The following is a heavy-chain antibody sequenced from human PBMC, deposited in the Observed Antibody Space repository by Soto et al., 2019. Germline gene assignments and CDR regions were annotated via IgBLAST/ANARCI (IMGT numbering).Heavy chain of an antibody. V-gene: IGHV1-69*01. CDR2: IIPMFGTP. J-gene: IGHJ3*02. CDR3: ARSRNVAEFNDYGGNYHGFAI. Sequence: QVQLEQSGAEVKKAGSSVKVSCKAFGGSVNSHAISWVRQAPGQGLEWMGGIIPMFGTPTYAQRFQDGVTISADESTSTVYLDLSSLRSEDTAMYYCARSRNVAEFNDYGGNYHGFAIWGQGTMVTVSS. CDR1: GGSVNSHA. D-gene: IGHD4-17*01.